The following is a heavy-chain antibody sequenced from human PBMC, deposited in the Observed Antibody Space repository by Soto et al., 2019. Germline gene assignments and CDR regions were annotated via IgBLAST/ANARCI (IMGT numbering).Heavy chain of an antibody. CDR3: ARADFGVHEYFDL. D-gene: IGHD3-3*01. CDR2: IYHSGAT. V-gene: IGHV4-31*03. Sequence: QVQLQESGPGLVKPSQTLSLTCTVSGGSIRTDGNYWSWIRHHPGKGLEWIGYIYHSGATYYNPSLKIRVTISLDTSKTQFSLKLTSMTAADTAVYYCARADFGVHEYFDLWGRGTLVTVSS. J-gene: IGHJ2*01. CDR1: GGSIRTDGNY.